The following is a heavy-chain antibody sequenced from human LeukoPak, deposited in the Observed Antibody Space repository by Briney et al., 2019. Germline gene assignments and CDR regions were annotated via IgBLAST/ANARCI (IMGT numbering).Heavy chain of an antibody. CDR2: ISSSSSYI. CDR3: ARGRGYSSSSDWFDP. V-gene: IGHV3-21*01. CDR1: GFTFSSYS. Sequence: GGSLRLSCAASGFTFSSYSMNWVRQAPGKGLEWVPSISSSSSYIYYADSVKGRFTISRDNAKNSLYLQMNSLRAEDTAVYYCARGRGYSSSSDWFDPWGQGTLVTVSS. J-gene: IGHJ5*02. D-gene: IGHD6-6*01.